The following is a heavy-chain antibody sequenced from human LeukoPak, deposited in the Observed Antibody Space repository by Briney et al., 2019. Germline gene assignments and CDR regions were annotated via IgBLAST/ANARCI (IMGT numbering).Heavy chain of an antibody. V-gene: IGHV3-23*01. CDR1: GFTFSSYA. Sequence: GGSLRLSCAASGFTFSSYAMSWVRQAPGKRLEWVSAISGSGGSTYYADSVKGRFTISRDNSKNTLYLQMNSLRAEDTAAYYCAKDLDGWSSSWYEDFDYWGQGTLVTVSS. CDR3: AKDLDGWSSSWYEDFDY. D-gene: IGHD6-13*01. J-gene: IGHJ4*02. CDR2: ISGSGGST.